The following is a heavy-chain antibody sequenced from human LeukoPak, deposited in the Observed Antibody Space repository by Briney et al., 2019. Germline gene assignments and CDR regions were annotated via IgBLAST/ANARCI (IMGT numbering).Heavy chain of an antibody. D-gene: IGHD4-23*01. Sequence: RGSLRLSCAASGFTLSRYWMSWVRQAPGKGLEWVANIKQDGSEKYYVDSVEGRFTISRDNAKNSLYLQMNSLRAEDTAVYYCARGLSVVTAKDYFDYWGQGTLVTVSS. CDR1: GFTLSRYW. CDR2: IKQDGSEK. J-gene: IGHJ4*02. CDR3: ARGLSVVTAKDYFDY. V-gene: IGHV3-7*01.